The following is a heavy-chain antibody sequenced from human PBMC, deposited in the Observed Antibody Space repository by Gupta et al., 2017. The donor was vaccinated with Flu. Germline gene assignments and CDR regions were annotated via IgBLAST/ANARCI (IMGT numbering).Heavy chain of an antibody. J-gene: IGHJ5*01. D-gene: IGHD2-21*01. Sequence: QVQLVQSGAEVKRPGASVKVSCRASGYTFTSFDINWVRQATGLGLEWMGWMNPNSGHTGYAQKFQDRVTLTRNTYIRTAYMELSSLRSEDTAVYYCGRLVSCGGECYYVDSWGQGTRVTVSS. CDR2: MNPNSGHT. CDR3: GRLVSCGGECYYVDS. CDR1: GYTFTSFD. V-gene: IGHV1-8*01.